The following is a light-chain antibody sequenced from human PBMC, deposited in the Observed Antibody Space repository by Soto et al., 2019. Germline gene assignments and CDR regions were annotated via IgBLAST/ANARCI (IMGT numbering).Light chain of an antibody. CDR2: AAS. J-gene: IGKJ2*01. Sequence: DIQMTQSPSSVSASVGDRVTITCRASQGVNTWLAWYQQKPGKAPKLLIYAASTLQRGVPPRFSGSGSGTDFTLTINSLQLEDFATYYCQQADSLPYTFGRGTKLEIK. CDR3: QQADSLPYT. CDR1: QGVNTW. V-gene: IGKV1-12*01.